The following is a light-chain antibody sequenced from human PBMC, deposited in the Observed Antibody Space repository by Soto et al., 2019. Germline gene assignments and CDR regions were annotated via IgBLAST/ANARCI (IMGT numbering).Light chain of an antibody. CDR1: ESISSW. V-gene: IGKV1-5*03. CDR3: QQYNSYPWT. CDR2: NAY. Sequence: DIQMTQSPSALSASVGDRVTLTCRASESISSWLAWYQQKPGKAPKLLIYNAYSLESGVPSRFSGSESGTEFTLTINSLQPDDFATYYCQQYNSYPWTFGQGTKV. J-gene: IGKJ1*01.